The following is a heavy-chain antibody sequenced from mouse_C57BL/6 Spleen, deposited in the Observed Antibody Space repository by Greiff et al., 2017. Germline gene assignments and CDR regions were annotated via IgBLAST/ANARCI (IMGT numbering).Heavy chain of an antibody. CDR1: GFTFSDYG. V-gene: IGHV5-17*01. Sequence: EVMLVESGGGLVKPGGSLKLSCAASGFTFSDYGMHWVRQAPEKGLEWVAYISSGSSTIYYADTVKGRFTISRDNAKNTLFLQMTSLRSEDTAMYYCARAQATGAMDYWGQGTSVTVSS. J-gene: IGHJ4*01. CDR3: ARAQATGAMDY. CDR2: ISSGSSTI. D-gene: IGHD3-2*02.